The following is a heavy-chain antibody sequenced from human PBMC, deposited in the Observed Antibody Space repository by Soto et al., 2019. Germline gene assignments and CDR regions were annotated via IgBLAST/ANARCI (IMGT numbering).Heavy chain of an antibody. V-gene: IGHV3-11*05. CDR3: ARDSSITTRPLDY. Sequence: WASLRLSWAASGFTFIDYYMSWIRQTPGKWLEGLSYISSTGSYAKYADSVKGRFTISRHNAKNSLYLQMNSLRAEDTAVYYCARDSSITTRPLDYSGQGTPVTVSS. CDR2: ISSTGSYA. D-gene: IGHD1-20*01. J-gene: IGHJ4*02. CDR1: GFTFIDYY.